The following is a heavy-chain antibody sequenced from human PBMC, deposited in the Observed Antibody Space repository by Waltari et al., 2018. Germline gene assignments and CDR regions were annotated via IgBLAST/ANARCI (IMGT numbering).Heavy chain of an antibody. J-gene: IGHJ3*02. Sequence: EVQLVESGGGLVQPGRSLRLSCAASGFTFDDYAMHWVRQAPGKGLGWVSGISWNSGSIGYADSVKGRFTISRDNAKNSLYLQMNSLRAEDTALYYCAKDTGQEAFDIWGQGTMVTVSS. CDR1: GFTFDDYA. CDR3: AKDTGQEAFDI. V-gene: IGHV3-9*01. CDR2: ISWNSGSI.